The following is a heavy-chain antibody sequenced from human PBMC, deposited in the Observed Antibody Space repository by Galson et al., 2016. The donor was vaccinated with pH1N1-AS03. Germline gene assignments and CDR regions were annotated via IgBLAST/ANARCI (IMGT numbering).Heavy chain of an antibody. CDR2: MYASGST. CDR3: ARVIGGSYYAFDI. Sequence: ETLSLTCTVPGGSISGYYWSWIRQPAGKGLEWIGRMYASGSTNYNPSLKSRVTMSVDTSKNQLSLKLSSVTAADTAVYYCARVIGGSYYAFDIWGQGTMVTVSS. J-gene: IGHJ3*02. V-gene: IGHV4-4*07. CDR1: GGSISGYY. D-gene: IGHD1-26*01.